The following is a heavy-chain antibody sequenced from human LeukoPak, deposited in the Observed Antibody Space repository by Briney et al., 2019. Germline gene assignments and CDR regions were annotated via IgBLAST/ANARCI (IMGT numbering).Heavy chain of an antibody. J-gene: IGHJ4*02. Sequence: SVKVSCKASGDTFSSYAISWVRQAPGQGLEWMGGIIPIFGTANYAQKFQGRVTITADESTSTAYMELSSLRSEDTAVYYCARVIGIENYLDYWGQGTLVTVSS. CDR3: ARVIGIENYLDY. CDR1: GDTFSSYA. D-gene: IGHD1-14*01. V-gene: IGHV1-69*13. CDR2: IIPIFGTA.